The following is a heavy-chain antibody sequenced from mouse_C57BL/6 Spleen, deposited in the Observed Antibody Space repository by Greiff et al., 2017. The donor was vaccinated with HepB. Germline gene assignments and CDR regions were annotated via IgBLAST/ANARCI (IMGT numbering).Heavy chain of an antibody. D-gene: IGHD2-5*01. CDR3: ARSAYYSNYVGMDY. CDR2: IYPGSGST. CDR1: GYTFTSYW. V-gene: IGHV1-55*01. J-gene: IGHJ4*01. Sequence: QVQLQQPGAELVKPGASVKMSCKASGYTFTSYWITWVKQRPGQGLEWIGDIYPGSGSTNYNEKFKSKATLTVDTSSSTAYMQLSSLTSEDSAVYYCARSAYYSNYVGMDYWGQGTSVTVSS.